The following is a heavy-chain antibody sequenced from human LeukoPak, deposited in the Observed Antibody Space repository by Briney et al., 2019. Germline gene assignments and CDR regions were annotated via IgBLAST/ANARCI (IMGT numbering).Heavy chain of an antibody. Sequence: GESLKISCKGSGYIFSDYWIGWVRQMPGKGLEWMGIIYPGDSDTRYSPTFQGHVTISVDKSIRTAYLQWSNLKASDTAMYYCARRGSPADAFDIWGQGTMVTVPS. D-gene: IGHD3-10*01. CDR2: IYPGDSDT. V-gene: IGHV5-51*01. J-gene: IGHJ3*02. CDR3: ARRGSPADAFDI. CDR1: GYIFSDYW.